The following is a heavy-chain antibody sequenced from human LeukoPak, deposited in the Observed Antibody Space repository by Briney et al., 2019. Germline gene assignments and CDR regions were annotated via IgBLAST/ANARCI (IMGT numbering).Heavy chain of an antibody. D-gene: IGHD2-8*02. Sequence: PSETLSLTCTVSGGSINSFWSWIRQPPDKGLEFIGYISYSGSTNYNPSLKSRLTMSVDTAKNQVSLNLTSVTAADTAVYYCARDKHTTSYTGGRYYPYYLDSWGQGTLVTVSS. J-gene: IGHJ4*02. CDR3: ARDKHTTSYTGGRYYPYYLDS. CDR2: ISYSGST. CDR1: GGSINSF. V-gene: IGHV4-59*01.